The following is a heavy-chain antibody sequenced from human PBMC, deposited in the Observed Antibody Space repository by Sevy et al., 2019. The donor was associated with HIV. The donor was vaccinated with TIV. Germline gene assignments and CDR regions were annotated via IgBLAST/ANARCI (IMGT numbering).Heavy chain of an antibody. D-gene: IGHD3-22*01. V-gene: IGHV1-24*01. Sequence: ASVKVSCKVSGYTLTELSMHWVRQAPGKGLEWMGGFDPEDGETIYAQKFQGRVTMTEDTSTDTAYMELSSLRSEDTAVYYCARDFQYYDSSGYYSYYFDYWGQGTLVTVSS. CDR2: FDPEDGET. CDR3: ARDFQYYDSSGYYSYYFDY. CDR1: GYTLTELS. J-gene: IGHJ4*02.